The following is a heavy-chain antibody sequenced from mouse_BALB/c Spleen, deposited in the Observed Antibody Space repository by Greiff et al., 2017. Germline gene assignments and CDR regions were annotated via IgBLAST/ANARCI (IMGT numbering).Heavy chain of an antibody. Sequence: EVHLVESGGGLVKPGGSLKLSCAASGFTFSSFGMHWVRQAPEKGLEWVAYISSGGSYTYYPDTVTGRFTISRDNAKNTLYLEMSSLRSEDTAMYYCARDDSLLRLAYWGQGTLVTVSA. D-gene: IGHD1-2*01. CDR2: ISSGGSYT. CDR1: GFTFSSFG. J-gene: IGHJ3*01. V-gene: IGHV5-9-4*01. CDR3: ARDDSLLRLAY.